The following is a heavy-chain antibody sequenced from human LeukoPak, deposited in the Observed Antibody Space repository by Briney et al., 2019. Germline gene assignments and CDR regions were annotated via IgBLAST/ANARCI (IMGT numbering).Heavy chain of an antibody. D-gene: IGHD2-2*01. CDR3: ARTQGYCSSTSCYPFDY. Sequence: SETLSLTCTVSGGSVSSGSYYWSWIRQPPGKGLEWIGYIYHTGSTYYNPSLKSRVSMSVDTSKNQISLKLSSVTAVDTAVYYCARTQGYCSSTSCYPFDYWGQGTLVTVSS. V-gene: IGHV4-61*01. J-gene: IGHJ4*02. CDR2: IYHTGST. CDR1: GGSVSSGSYY.